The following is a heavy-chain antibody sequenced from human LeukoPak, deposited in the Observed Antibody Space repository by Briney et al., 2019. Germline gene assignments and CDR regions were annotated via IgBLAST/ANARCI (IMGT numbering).Heavy chain of an antibody. CDR2: IYYSGST. CDR3: ARGRYFDSYWFDP. V-gene: IGHV4-59*01. J-gene: IGHJ5*02. D-gene: IGHD3-9*01. Sequence: SETLSLTCTVSGGSISSYYWSWIRQPPGKGLEWIGYIYYSGSTNYNPSLKSRVTISVDTSKNQFSLKLSSVTAADTAVYYCARGRYFDSYWFDPWGQGTLVTVSS. CDR1: GGSISSYY.